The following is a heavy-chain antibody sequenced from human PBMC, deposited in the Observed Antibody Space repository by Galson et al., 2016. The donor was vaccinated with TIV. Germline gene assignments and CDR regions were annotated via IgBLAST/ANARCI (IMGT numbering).Heavy chain of an antibody. D-gene: IGHD1-1*01. CDR2: ITNIASGGTT. J-gene: IGHJ5*02. V-gene: IGHV3-49*03. CDR3: TRGSLEP. Sequence: SLRLSCAGSGFTFGDYAVSWFRQAPGKGLEWVGLITNIASGGTTGYAASVKGRFTISRDDSKSVAYLQMNSLKTADTALYYCTRGSLEPWGQGTLVTVSS. CDR1: GFTFGDYA.